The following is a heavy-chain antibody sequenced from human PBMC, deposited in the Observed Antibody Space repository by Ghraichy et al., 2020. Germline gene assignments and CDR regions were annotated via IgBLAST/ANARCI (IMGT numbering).Heavy chain of an antibody. V-gene: IGHV4-39*01. Sequence: SQTLSLTCTVSGGSLTSDTHYWGWLRQPPGKGLEWIGSVYNGASTFYSPSLKSRVTISVDTSKSQFSLRLNSVTAADTAIYYCARRNPAVGGALAYWGQGILVNVSS. CDR3: ARRNPAVGGALAY. CDR2: VYNGAST. CDR1: GGSLTSDTHY. J-gene: IGHJ4*02. D-gene: IGHD1-26*01.